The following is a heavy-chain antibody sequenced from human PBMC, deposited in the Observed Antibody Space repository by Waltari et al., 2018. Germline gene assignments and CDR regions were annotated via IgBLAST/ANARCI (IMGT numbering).Heavy chain of an antibody. CDR1: GGSLSSGGYS. Sequence: QLQLQESGSGLVKPSQTLSLTCAVSGGSLSSGGYSWSWIRQPPGKGLDWIGYIYHSGSTYYNPSLKSRVTISVDRSKNQFSLKLNSVTAADTAVYFCARLQGPGVAGWFDPWGQGTLATVSS. CDR2: IYHSGST. J-gene: IGHJ5*02. V-gene: IGHV4-30-2*01. CDR3: ARLQGPGVAGWFDP. D-gene: IGHD2-15*01.